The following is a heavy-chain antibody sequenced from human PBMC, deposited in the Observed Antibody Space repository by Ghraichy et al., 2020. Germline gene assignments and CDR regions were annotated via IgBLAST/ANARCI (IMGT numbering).Heavy chain of an antibody. J-gene: IGHJ4*02. CDR1: GYSFTMYW. D-gene: IGHD4-23*01. Sequence: KVSCKGSGYSFTMYWIGWVRQMPGKGLEWMGIIYPGDSQTRYSPSFQGQVSISADKSINTAYLQWSSLKASDTAMYYCARYPTVVTTDNYFDYWGQGTLVTVSS. CDR2: IYPGDSQT. CDR3: ARYPTVVTTDNYFDY. V-gene: IGHV5-51*01.